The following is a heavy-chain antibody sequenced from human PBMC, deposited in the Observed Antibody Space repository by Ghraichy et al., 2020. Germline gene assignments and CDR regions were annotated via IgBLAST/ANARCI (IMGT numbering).Heavy chain of an antibody. Sequence: ASVKVSCKASGYTFTSYGISWERQAPGQGLEWMGWISAYNGNTNYAQKLQGRVTMTTDTSTSTAYMELRSLRSDDTAVYYCARLRPSGWYAEYFQHWGQGTLVTVSS. CDR1: GYTFTSYG. V-gene: IGHV1-18*04. CDR3: ARLRPSGWYAEYFQH. CDR2: ISAYNGNT. J-gene: IGHJ1*01. D-gene: IGHD6-19*01.